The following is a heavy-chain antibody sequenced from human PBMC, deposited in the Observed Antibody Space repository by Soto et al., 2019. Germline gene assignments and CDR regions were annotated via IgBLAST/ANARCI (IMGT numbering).Heavy chain of an antibody. CDR1: GFTFSSYG. D-gene: IGHD6-19*01. Sequence: QVQLVESGGGVVQPGRSLRLSCAASGFTFSSYGMHWVRQAPGKGLEWVAGISYDGSNKYYADSVKGRFTISRDNSKNTLYLQMNSLRAEDTAVYYCAKSQAVAGTGGMDVWGQGTTVTVSS. V-gene: IGHV3-30*18. CDR3: AKSQAVAGTGGMDV. CDR2: ISYDGSNK. J-gene: IGHJ6*02.